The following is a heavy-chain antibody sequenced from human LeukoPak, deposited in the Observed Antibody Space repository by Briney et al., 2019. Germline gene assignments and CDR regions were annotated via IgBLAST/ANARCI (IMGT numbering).Heavy chain of an antibody. Sequence: SETLSLTCTVSGGSISSSSYYWGWIRQPPGKGLEWIGEIYHSGSTNYNPSLKSRVTISVDKSKNQFSLKLSSVTAADTAVYYCAREGCSGGSCYAPDWGQGTLVTVSS. D-gene: IGHD2-15*01. V-gene: IGHV4-39*07. CDR3: AREGCSGGSCYAPD. J-gene: IGHJ4*02. CDR1: GGSISSSSYY. CDR2: IYHSGST.